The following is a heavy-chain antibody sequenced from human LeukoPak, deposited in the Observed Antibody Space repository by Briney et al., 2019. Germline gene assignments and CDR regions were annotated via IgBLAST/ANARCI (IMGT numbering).Heavy chain of an antibody. CDR1: GYTFTGYY. V-gene: IGHV1-2*06. D-gene: IGHD6-19*01. J-gene: IGHJ5*02. Sequence: ASVKVSCKASGYTFTGYYMHWVRQAPGQGLEWMGRTNPNSGGTNYAQKFQGRVTMTRDTSISTAYMELSRLRSDDTAVYYCAREGRARSSGWYNWFDPWGQGTLVTVSS. CDR3: AREGRARSSGWYNWFDP. CDR2: TNPNSGGT.